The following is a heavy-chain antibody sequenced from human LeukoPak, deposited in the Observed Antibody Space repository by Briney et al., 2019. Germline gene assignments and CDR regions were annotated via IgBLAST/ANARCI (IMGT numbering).Heavy chain of an antibody. V-gene: IGHV1-18*01. CDR3: AREVFRHGELLSAWFDP. J-gene: IGHJ5*02. CDR1: GYTFTSYG. D-gene: IGHD3-10*01. Sequence: EASVKVSCKASGYTFTSYGITWVRQAPGQGLEWMGWISPYKDNTNYAQRFQGRVTMNTDTSTNTVYMELRSLRSDDTAVYYCAREVFRHGELLSAWFDPWGQGTLVTVSS. CDR2: ISPYKDNT.